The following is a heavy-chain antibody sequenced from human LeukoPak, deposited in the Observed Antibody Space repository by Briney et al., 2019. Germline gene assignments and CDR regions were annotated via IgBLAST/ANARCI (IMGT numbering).Heavy chain of an antibody. J-gene: IGHJ4*02. CDR2: ISYDGSNK. D-gene: IGHD3-9*01. Sequence: QTGGSLRLSCAASGFTFSSYGMHWVRQAPGKGLEWVAVISYDGSNKYYADSVKGRFTISRDNSKNTLYLQMNSLRAEDTAVYYCAKDQRNYDILTGYFDYWGQGTLVTVSS. V-gene: IGHV3-30*18. CDR1: GFTFSSYG. CDR3: AKDQRNYDILTGYFDY.